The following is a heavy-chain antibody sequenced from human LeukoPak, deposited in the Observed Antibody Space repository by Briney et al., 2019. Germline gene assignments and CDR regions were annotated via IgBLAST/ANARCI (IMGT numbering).Heavy chain of an antibody. CDR3: AIDSEVKLALDY. Sequence: ASVKVSCKVSGYTLTELSMHWVRQAPGKGLEWMGGFDPEDGETIYAQKFQGRVTMTEDTSTDTAYMELSSLRSEDTAVYYCAIDSEVKLALDYWGQGTLVTVSS. D-gene: IGHD2-21*01. CDR1: GYTLTELS. J-gene: IGHJ4*02. V-gene: IGHV1-24*01. CDR2: FDPEDGET.